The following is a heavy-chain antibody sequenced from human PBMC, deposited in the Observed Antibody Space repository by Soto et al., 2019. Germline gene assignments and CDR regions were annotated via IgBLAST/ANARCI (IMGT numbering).Heavy chain of an antibody. CDR3: AKVDDFWSGYFDY. J-gene: IGHJ4*02. CDR1: GFTFSSYG. CDR2: ISYDGSNK. V-gene: IGHV3-30*18. Sequence: QVQLVESGGGVGQPGRSLRLSCAASGFTFSSYGMHWVRQAPGKGLEWVAVISYDGSNKYYADSVKGRFTISRDNSKNTLYLQMNSLRAEDTALYYCAKVDDFWSGYFDYWGQGTLVTVSS. D-gene: IGHD3-3*01.